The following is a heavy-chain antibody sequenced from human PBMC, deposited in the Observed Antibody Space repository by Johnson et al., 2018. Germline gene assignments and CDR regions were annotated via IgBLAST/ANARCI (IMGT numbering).Heavy chain of an antibody. Sequence: VQLVESGGGLVQPGGSXRLSCAASGFTFSSYALTWVRQGPGKGLEWVSGISASGGSTYYEDSDQGRFTISRDNSKNTLYLQMNSLRAEDTAVYYCAKDDSPNESKDAFDIWGQGTMVTVSS. CDR2: ISASGGST. V-gene: IGHV3-23*04. J-gene: IGHJ3*02. D-gene: IGHD1-1*01. CDR1: GFTFSSYA. CDR3: AKDDSPNESKDAFDI.